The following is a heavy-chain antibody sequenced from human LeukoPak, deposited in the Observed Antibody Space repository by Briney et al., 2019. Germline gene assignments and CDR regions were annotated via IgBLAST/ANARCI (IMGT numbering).Heavy chain of an antibody. CDR2: INSDGSNT. CDR3: VRFSGSGSRLFDY. CDR1: GFTFSSYW. D-gene: IGHD3-10*01. Sequence: PGGSLRLSCEASGFTFSSYWMHWVRQAPGKGLVWVSRINSDGSNTNYADSMKGRFTISRDNAKNTLYLQMNSLRAEDTAIYYCVRFSGSGSRLFDYWGQGTLVTVSS. V-gene: IGHV3-74*01. J-gene: IGHJ4*02.